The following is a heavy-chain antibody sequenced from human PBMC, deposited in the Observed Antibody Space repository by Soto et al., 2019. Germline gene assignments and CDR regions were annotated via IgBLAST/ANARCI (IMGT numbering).Heavy chain of an antibody. D-gene: IGHD3-22*01. CDR2: INAGNGNT. CDR3: ARGSRLYYYDSSGSTPNFDY. J-gene: IGHJ4*02. Sequence: ASVKVSCKASGYTFTSYAMHWVRQAPGQRLEWMGWINAGNGNTKYSQKFQGRVTITRDTSASTAYMGLSSLRSEDTAVHYCARGSRLYYYDSSGSTPNFDYWGQGTLVTVYS. CDR1: GYTFTSYA. V-gene: IGHV1-3*01.